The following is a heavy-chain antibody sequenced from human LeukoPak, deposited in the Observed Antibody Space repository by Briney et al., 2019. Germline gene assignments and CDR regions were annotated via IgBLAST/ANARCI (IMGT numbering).Heavy chain of an antibody. Sequence: SCKASGYTFSSYAMSWVRQAPGKGLEWVSAISGSGGSTYYADSVKGRFTISRDNSKNTLYLQMNSLRAEDTAVYYCAKPGTGGQNYFDYWGQGTLDTVSS. D-gene: IGHD3/OR15-3a*01. J-gene: IGHJ4*02. V-gene: IGHV3-23*01. CDR3: AKPGTGGQNYFDY. CDR2: ISGSGGST. CDR1: GYTFSSYA.